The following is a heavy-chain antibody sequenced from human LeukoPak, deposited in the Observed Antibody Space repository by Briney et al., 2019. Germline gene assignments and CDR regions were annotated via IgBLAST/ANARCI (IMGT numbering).Heavy chain of an antibody. J-gene: IGHJ4*02. Sequence: ASVKVSCKASGYTFTSYAMHWVRQAPGQRLEWMGWINAGNGNTKYSQKFQGRVTITRDTSASTAYMELSSLRSEDTAVYYCARDIWNYYGSSGSIDYWGQGTLVTFSS. D-gene: IGHD3-22*01. CDR3: ARDIWNYYGSSGSIDY. V-gene: IGHV1-3*01. CDR1: GYTFTSYA. CDR2: INAGNGNT.